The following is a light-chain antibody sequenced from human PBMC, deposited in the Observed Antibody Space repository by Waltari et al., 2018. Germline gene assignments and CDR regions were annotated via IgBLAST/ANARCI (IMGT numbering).Light chain of an antibody. V-gene: IGLV2-14*03. CDR1: SSDVGGYNY. Sequence: QSALTQPASVSGSPGQSITISCTGTSSDVGGYNYVSCYQQHPGKAHKLMIYDVSNRPSGVSDRFSGSKSGNTASLTISGLQAEDEADYYCSSYTSSSTLVFGTGTKVTVL. CDR2: DVS. J-gene: IGLJ1*01. CDR3: SSYTSSSTLV.